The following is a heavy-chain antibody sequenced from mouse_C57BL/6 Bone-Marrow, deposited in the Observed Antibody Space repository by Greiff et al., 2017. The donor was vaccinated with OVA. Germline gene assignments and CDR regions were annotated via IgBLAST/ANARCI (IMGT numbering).Heavy chain of an antibody. CDR1: GYAFTNYL. V-gene: IGHV1-54*01. CDR3: AARGDYGSSYEEFDY. J-gene: IGHJ2*01. CDR2: INPGSGGT. Sequence: QVQLQQSGAELVRPGTSVKVSCKASGYAFTNYLIEWVKQRPGQGLEWIGVINPGSGGTNYNEKFKGKATLTADKSSSTASMQLSSLTSEDSAVYFGAARGDYGSSYEEFDYWGQGTTLTVSS. D-gene: IGHD1-1*01.